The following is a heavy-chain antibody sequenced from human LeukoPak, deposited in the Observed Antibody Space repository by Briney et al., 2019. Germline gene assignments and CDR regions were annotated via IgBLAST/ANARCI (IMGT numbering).Heavy chain of an antibody. CDR2: IYADGSEK. CDR1: GFTFSSYW. Sequence: GGCLRLSCAASGFTFSSYWMSWVRPAPGKGLEWGANIYADGSEKNYVDSVKGRFTVSRDNSKNSVYLQMNSLRADDTAVYYCARGGGTSDYWGQGTRVTVSS. J-gene: IGHJ4*02. D-gene: IGHD1-26*01. CDR3: ARGGGTSDY. V-gene: IGHV3-7*05.